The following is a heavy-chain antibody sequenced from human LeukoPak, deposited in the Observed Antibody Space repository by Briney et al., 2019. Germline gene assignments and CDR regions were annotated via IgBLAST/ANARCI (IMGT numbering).Heavy chain of an antibody. CDR1: GFTFSAAW. D-gene: IGHD4-23*01. CDR3: VVDLHGTNSPYFDY. CDR2: IKSKSNGGTT. Sequence: GGSLRLSCAASGFTFSAAWMNWVRQAPGKGLEWVGRIKSKSNGGTTDFAAPVRDRFTISRDGSKNTLNLQMDSLRTEDTAVYYCVVDLHGTNSPYFDYWGQGTLVTVSS. V-gene: IGHV3-15*01. J-gene: IGHJ4*02.